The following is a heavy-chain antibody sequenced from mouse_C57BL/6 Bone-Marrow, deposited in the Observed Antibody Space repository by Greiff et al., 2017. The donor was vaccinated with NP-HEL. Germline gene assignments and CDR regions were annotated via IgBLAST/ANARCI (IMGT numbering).Heavy chain of an antibody. CDR1: GYTFTDYY. CDR3: ARSNRGFAY. Sequence: VQLQQSGPELVKPGASVKISCKASGYTFTDYYMNWVKQSHGKSLEWIGDINPNNGGTSYNQKFKGKATLTVDKSSSTAYMELRSLTSEDSAVYYCARSNRGFAYWGQGTLVTVSA. CDR2: INPNNGGT. J-gene: IGHJ3*01. V-gene: IGHV1-26*01.